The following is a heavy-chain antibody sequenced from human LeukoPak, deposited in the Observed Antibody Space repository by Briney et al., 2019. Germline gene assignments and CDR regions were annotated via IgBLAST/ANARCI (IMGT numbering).Heavy chain of an antibody. D-gene: IGHD2-2*01. Sequence: GGSLRLSCAASGFTVSSNYMSRVRQAPGKGLEWVSVIYSGGSTYYADSVKGRFTISRDNSKNTLYLQMNSLRAEDTAVYYCARSQGYQLPFDYWGQGTLVTVSS. CDR1: GFTVSSNY. V-gene: IGHV3-53*01. J-gene: IGHJ4*02. CDR3: ARSQGYQLPFDY. CDR2: IYSGGST.